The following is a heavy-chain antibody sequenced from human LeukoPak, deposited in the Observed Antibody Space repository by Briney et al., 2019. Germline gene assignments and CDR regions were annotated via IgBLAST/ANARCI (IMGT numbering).Heavy chain of an antibody. Sequence: SETLSLTCAVYGGSFSSYYWGWIRQPPGKGLEWIGSIYYSGSTYYNPSLKSRVTISVDTSKNQFSLKLSSVTAADTAVYYCARRRGVVVKYYFDYWGQGTLVTVSS. D-gene: IGHD3-22*01. CDR3: ARRRGVVVKYYFDY. CDR2: IYYSGST. V-gene: IGHV4-39*01. CDR1: GGSFSSYY. J-gene: IGHJ4*02.